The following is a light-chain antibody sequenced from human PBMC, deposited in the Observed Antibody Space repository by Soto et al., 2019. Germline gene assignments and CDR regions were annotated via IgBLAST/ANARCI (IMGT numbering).Light chain of an antibody. V-gene: IGKV1-39*01. CDR3: NQSYSSHVT. CDR1: QSITDY. J-gene: IGKJ2*01. CDR2: AAY. Sequence: IHITQSPSSLSSSIGDRVTITCLSSQSITDYLNWYQQKPGKAPKLLIYAAYSLQSGVPSRFSGSGSGKDLSITISSLQPADYDTSYCNQSYSSHVTLGQG.